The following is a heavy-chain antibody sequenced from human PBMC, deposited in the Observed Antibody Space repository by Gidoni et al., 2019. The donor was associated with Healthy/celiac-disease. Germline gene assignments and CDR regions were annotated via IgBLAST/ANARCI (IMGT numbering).Heavy chain of an antibody. CDR2: IYYSGST. V-gene: IGHV4-59*01. D-gene: IGHD6-19*01. Sequence: QVQLQESGPGLVKPSETLSLTCTVSGGSISSSYWSWIRQPPGKGLEWIGDIYYSGSTNYNPSLKSRVTISVDTSKNQFSLKLSSVTAADTAVYYCARVRRRAVAGLDYWGQGTLVTVSS. CDR3: ARVRRRAVAGLDY. J-gene: IGHJ4*02. CDR1: GGSISSSY.